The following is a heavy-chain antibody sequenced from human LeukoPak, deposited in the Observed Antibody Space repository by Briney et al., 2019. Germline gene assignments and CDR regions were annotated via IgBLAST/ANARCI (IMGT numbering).Heavy chain of an antibody. J-gene: IGHJ3*02. D-gene: IGHD3-22*01. CDR2: IYTSGST. CDR1: GGSISSYY. CDR3: ARAIYYDSSGYYHGCAFDI. Sequence: SETLSLTCTVSGGSISSYYWSWIRQPAGKGLEWIGRIYTSGSTNYNPPLKSRVTMSVDTSKNQFSLKLSSVTAADTAVYYCARAIYYDSSGYYHGCAFDIWGQGTMVTVSS. V-gene: IGHV4-4*07.